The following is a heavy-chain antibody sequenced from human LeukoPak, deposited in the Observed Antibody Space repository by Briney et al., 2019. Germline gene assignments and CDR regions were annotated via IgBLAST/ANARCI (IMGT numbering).Heavy chain of an antibody. CDR1: GYSFTSYW. CDR3: ARLYYDNSGYPDY. J-gene: IGHJ4*02. CDR2: IDPRDSYT. D-gene: IGHD3-22*01. V-gene: IGHV5-10-1*01. Sequence: GESLKISCKGSGYSFTSYWISWVRQMPGKGREWMGRIDPRDSYTKYSPSFQGHVSISADKSISTAYVQWSSLKASDTAMYYCARLYYDNSGYPDYWGQGTLVTVSS.